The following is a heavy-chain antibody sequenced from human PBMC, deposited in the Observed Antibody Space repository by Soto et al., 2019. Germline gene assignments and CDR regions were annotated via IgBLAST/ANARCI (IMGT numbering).Heavy chain of an antibody. CDR3: AKDPNWNYEPKYYFDY. CDR2: ISYDGSNK. Sequence: GGSLRLSCAASGFTFSSYGMHWVRQAPGKGLEWVAVISYDGSNKYYADSVKGRFTISRDNSKNTLYLQMNSLRAEDTAVYYCAKDPNWNYEPKYYFDYWGQGTLVTVSS. J-gene: IGHJ4*02. D-gene: IGHD1-7*01. CDR1: GFTFSSYG. V-gene: IGHV3-30*18.